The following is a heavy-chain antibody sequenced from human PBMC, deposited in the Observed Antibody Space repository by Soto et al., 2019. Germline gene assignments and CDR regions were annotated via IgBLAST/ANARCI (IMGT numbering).Heavy chain of an antibody. D-gene: IGHD3-3*01. Sequence: ASMKVSCKASGGTFSSYAISWVRQAPGQGLEWMGGIIPIFGTANYAQKFQGRVTITADESTSTAYMELSSLRSEDTAVYYCASGGVVIDVDYYGMDVWGQGTTVTVSS. CDR1: GGTFSSYA. CDR2: IIPIFGTA. CDR3: ASGGVVIDVDYYGMDV. J-gene: IGHJ6*02. V-gene: IGHV1-69*13.